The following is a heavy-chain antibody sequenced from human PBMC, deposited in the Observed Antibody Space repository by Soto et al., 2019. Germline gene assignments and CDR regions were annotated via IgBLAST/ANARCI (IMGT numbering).Heavy chain of an antibody. CDR3: AKDESGNDSSGFPY. V-gene: IGHV3-30*18. D-gene: IGHD3-22*01. CDR2: ISYDGSNK. Sequence: PXVSLRLSCAASGFTFSSYGMHWVRQAPGKGLEWVAVISYDGSNKYYADSVKGRFTISRDNSKNTLYLQMNSLRAEDTAVYYCAKDESGNDSSGFPYWGQGTLVTVSS. CDR1: GFTFSSYG. J-gene: IGHJ4*02.